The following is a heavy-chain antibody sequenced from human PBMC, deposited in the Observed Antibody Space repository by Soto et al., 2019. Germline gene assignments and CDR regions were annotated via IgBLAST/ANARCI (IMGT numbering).Heavy chain of an antibody. D-gene: IGHD3-10*01. CDR1: GFTFSSYG. CDR2: IWYDGSNK. Sequence: ESGGGVVQPGRSLRLSCAASGFTFSSYGMHWVRQAPGKGLEWVAVIWYDGSNKYYADSVKGRFTISRDNSKNTLYLQMNSLRAEDTAVYYCARDPLLLWFGESIIHYGMDVWGQGTTVTVSS. CDR3: ARDPLLLWFGESIIHYGMDV. V-gene: IGHV3-33*01. J-gene: IGHJ6*02.